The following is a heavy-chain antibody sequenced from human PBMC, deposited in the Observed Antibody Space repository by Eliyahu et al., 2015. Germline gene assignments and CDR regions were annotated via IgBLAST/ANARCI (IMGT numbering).Heavy chain of an antibody. Sequence: QVQLVQSGAEVKKPGAXVXVSCKAAXYTXTXXAMHGVRQAPGQRLEXMGWINAGNGNTKYSQKFQGRVTITRDTSASTAYMELSSLRSEDTAVYYCASTWGGYDYPNDYWGQGTLVTVSS. J-gene: IGHJ4*02. CDR1: XYTXTXXA. V-gene: IGHV1-3*01. D-gene: IGHD5-12*01. CDR2: INAGNGNT. CDR3: ASTWGGYDYPNDY.